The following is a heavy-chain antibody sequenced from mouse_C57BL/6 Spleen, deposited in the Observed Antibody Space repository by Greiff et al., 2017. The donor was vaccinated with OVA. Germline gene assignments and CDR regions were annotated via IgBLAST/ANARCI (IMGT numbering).Heavy chain of an antibody. Sequence: EVKLMESGGGLVQPGGSLSLSCAASGFTFTDYYMSWVRQPPGKALEWLGFIRNKANGYTTEYSASVKGRFTISRDNSQSILYLQMNALRAEDSATYYCARYSYGYLAYWGQGTLVTVSA. J-gene: IGHJ3*01. CDR1: GFTFTDYY. CDR3: ARYSYGYLAY. V-gene: IGHV7-3*01. D-gene: IGHD2-2*01. CDR2: IRNKANGYTT.